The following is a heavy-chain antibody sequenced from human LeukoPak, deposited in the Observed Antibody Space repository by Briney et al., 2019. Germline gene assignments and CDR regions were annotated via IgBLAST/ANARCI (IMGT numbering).Heavy chain of an antibody. V-gene: IGHV5-51*01. D-gene: IGHD3-10*01. Sequence: PGESLKISCKGSGYSFTSYWIGWGRQMPGKVLEWMGIIYPGDSDTRYSPSFQGQVTSSADKSISTAYLQWSSLKASDTAVYYCARLGELPFDYWGQGTLVTVSS. CDR2: IYPGDSDT. J-gene: IGHJ4*02. CDR1: GYSFTSYW. CDR3: ARLGELPFDY.